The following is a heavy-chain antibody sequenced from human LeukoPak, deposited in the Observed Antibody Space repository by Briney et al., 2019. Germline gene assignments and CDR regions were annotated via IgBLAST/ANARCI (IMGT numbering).Heavy chain of an antibody. D-gene: IGHD1-26*01. Sequence: GGSLRLSCAASGFTFSSYDMNWLREAPGKGLEGVSAISRSGGITYYADSVKGRFTISRDNSKNTLYLQRNSLRADDTAVYYCAKDGGSYTGYFDYWGQGTLVTVSS. V-gene: IGHV3-23*01. CDR1: GFTFSSYD. J-gene: IGHJ4*02. CDR2: ISRSGGIT. CDR3: AKDGGSYTGYFDY.